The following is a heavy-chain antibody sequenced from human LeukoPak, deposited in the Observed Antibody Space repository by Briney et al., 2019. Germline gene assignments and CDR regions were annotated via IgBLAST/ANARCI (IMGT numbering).Heavy chain of an antibody. CDR2: ISYDGSNK. Sequence: GGSLRLSCEASGFTFSSYGMHWVRQAPGKGLEWVAVISYDGSNKYYADSVKGRFTISRDNSKNTLYLQMNSLRAEDTAVYYCAKGGDGYFDYWGQGTLVTVSS. J-gene: IGHJ4*02. CDR3: AKGGDGYFDY. V-gene: IGHV3-30*18. CDR1: GFTFSSYG. D-gene: IGHD2-21*01.